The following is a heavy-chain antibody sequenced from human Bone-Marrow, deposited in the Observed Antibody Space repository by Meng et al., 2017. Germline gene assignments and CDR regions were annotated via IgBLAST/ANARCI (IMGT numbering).Heavy chain of an antibody. V-gene: IGHV4-31*03. CDR3: AIDRGHTKAFDY. CDR1: GGSISSGGYY. J-gene: IGHJ4*02. D-gene: IGHD2-15*01. Sequence: SETLSLTCTVSGGSISSGGYYWSWIRQHPGKGLEWIGYIYYSGSTYYNPSLKSRVTISVDTSKNQFSLKLSSVTAADTAVYYCAIDRGHTKAFDYWGQGTLVTVSS. CDR2: IYYSGST.